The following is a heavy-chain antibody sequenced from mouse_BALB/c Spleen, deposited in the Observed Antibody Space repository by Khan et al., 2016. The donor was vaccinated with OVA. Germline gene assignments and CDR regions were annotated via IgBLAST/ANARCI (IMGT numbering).Heavy chain of an antibody. CDR2: ISYSGRT. D-gene: IGHD1-1*01. V-gene: IGHV3-2*02. Sequence: EVKLEESGPGLVKPSQSLSLTCTVTGYSITSDYAWNWIRQFPGNKLEWMGYISYSGRTSNNPSLKSRISITRDTSKNQFFLQLNSVTTEDTATYYCARSVTITTVVATDFDYWGQGTTLTVSS. CDR1: GYSITSDYA. J-gene: IGHJ2*01. CDR3: ARSVTITTVVATDFDY.